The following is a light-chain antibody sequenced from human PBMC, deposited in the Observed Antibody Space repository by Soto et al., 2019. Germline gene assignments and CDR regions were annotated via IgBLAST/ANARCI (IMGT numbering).Light chain of an antibody. CDR1: SSNIGSNY. J-gene: IGLJ3*02. CDR3: AAWDDSVSGGV. V-gene: IGLV1-47*01. Sequence: QAVVTQPPSASGTPGQRVTISCSGSSSNIGSNYVYWYQQLPGTAPKLLIYRNNQRPSGVPDRFSGSKSGTSASLAISGLRSEDEADYYCAAWDDSVSGGVFGGGTKLTVL. CDR2: RNN.